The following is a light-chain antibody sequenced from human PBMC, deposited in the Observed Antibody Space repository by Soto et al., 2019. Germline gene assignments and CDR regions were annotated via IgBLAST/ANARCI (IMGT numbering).Light chain of an antibody. CDR2: SAS. V-gene: IGKV3-15*01. CDR3: QQGHNLPLT. CDR1: QSIPSE. Sequence: EIVVTQSPATLSVSPGERAPLSCRASQSIPSELAWYQQKPGQPPRLLIYSASTRATGVPARFTDSESGSEFTLTISVLQSEDFAGYYCQQGHNLPLTFGQGTRLEI. J-gene: IGKJ2*01.